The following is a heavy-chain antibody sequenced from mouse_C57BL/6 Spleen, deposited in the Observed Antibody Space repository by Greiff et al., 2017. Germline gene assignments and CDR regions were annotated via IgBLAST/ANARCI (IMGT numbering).Heavy chain of an antibody. D-gene: IGHD2-3*01. V-gene: IGHV14-1*01. J-gene: IGHJ2*01. CDR3: STSDGYPFLFDY. CDR2: IDPEDGDT. CDR1: GFNIKDYD. Sequence: VQLQQSGAEFVRPGASVTLSCTASGFNIKDYDMHWVKKRPEQGLEWIGRIDPEDGDTEYAPKFQGKATIPSDTSSNPAYLQLISLTSEYTSFYYCSTSDGYPFLFDYWGQGTTLTLSS.